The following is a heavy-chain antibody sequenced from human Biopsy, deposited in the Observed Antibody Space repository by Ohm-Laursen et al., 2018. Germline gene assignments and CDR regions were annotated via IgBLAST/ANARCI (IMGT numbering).Heavy chain of an antibody. CDR1: GASITSYY. CDR2: TYKGGNT. V-gene: IGHV4-4*07. CDR3: ARDLPSSYYYAMDV. Sequence: PSDTLSLTCTVSGASITSYYWSWIRQPAGKGLEWIGHTYKGGNTNHNPSLKGRVSMSVDTSKNQLSLTLRSVTAADTAVYYCARDLPSSYYYAMDVWGQGTTVTVSS. J-gene: IGHJ6*02.